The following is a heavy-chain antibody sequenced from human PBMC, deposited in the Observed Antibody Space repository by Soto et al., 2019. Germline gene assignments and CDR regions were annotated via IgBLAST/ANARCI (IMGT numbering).Heavy chain of an antibody. CDR1: GFSLNTYGVG. CDR3: ARALGSWGAYYFDY. J-gene: IGHJ4*02. D-gene: IGHD3-16*01. CDR2: IYWDDDK. V-gene: IGHV2-5*02. Sequence: QITLKESGPTLVKPTRTLTLTCTVSGFSLNTYGVGVGWIRQPPGKALEWLALIYWDDDKRYSPSLKSRLTITKDTSNNQVVLTMTNMDPVDTVTYYCARALGSWGAYYFDYWGQGTLVTVSS.